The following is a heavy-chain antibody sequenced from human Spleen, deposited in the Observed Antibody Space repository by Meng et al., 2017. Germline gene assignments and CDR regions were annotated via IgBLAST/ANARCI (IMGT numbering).Heavy chain of an antibody. CDR3: ARGPTTMAHDFDY. CDR2: TYYTGST. CDR1: GASISRSNYY. Sequence: SETLSLTCTVSGASISRSNYYWGWIRQPPGKGLEWIGSTYYTGSTYYSPSLMSRVTISVDTSKNNLSLKLSSVTAADSAVYYCARGPTTMAHDFDYWGQGTLVTVSS. J-gene: IGHJ4*02. D-gene: IGHD4-11*01. V-gene: IGHV4-39*02.